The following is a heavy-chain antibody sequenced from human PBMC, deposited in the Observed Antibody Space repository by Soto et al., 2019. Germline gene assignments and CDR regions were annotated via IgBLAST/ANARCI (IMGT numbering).Heavy chain of an antibody. D-gene: IGHD4-17*01. CDR2: IYWDEDK. J-gene: IGHJ2*01. V-gene: IGHV2-5*02. Sequence: QITLKESGPTLVTPTQTLTLTCTFSVFSRSTSGVGVGWIRQPPGTPLEWLSLIYWDEDKRYSPSLKSRLTITKDTSKNHVGLTMTNMDPVDTAAYSWAHSQDYGGSYWYFYLWGLGTLVTVAS. CDR3: AHSQDYGGSYWYFYL. CDR1: VFSRSTSGVG.